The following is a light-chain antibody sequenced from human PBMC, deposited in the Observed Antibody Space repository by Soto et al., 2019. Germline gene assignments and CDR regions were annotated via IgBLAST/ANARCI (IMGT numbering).Light chain of an antibody. J-gene: IGKJ1*01. CDR1: QSISKH. CDR2: AAS. V-gene: IGKV1-39*01. Sequence: IQMTQSPSSLAASLEDRVIITCRASQSISKHLNWYQQKPGKAPKLLIFAASSLQSGVPSRFSGSRSGPDFTLTISSLQPEDFETYYCQQSYSSPPTFGQGTKVDIK. CDR3: QQSYSSPPT.